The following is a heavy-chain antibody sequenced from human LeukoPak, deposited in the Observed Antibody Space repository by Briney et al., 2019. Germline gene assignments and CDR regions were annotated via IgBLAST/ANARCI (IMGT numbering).Heavy chain of an antibody. J-gene: IGHJ6*03. CDR1: GFTFNNYA. V-gene: IGHV3-23*01. CDR2: ITSGVST. CDR3: AKDHGVIPDYYMDV. D-gene: IGHD3-22*01. Sequence: GGSLRLSCAASGFTFNNYAMSWVRQAPGKGLEWVSTITSGVSTDYADSVKGRFTISRDNSKNTLYLQMNSLRAEDTAVYYCAKDHGVIPDYYMDVWGKGTTVTVSS.